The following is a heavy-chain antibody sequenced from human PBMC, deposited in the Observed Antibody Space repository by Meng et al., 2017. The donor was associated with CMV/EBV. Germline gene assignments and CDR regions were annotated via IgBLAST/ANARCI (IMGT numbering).Heavy chain of an antibody. CDR1: GYTFTSYY. Sequence: ASVKVSCKASGYTFTSYYMHWVRQAPGQGLEWMGIINPSGGSTSYAQKFQGRVTMTRDTSTSTAYMELRSLRSDDTAVYYCARDHGHYYYGMDVWGQGTTVTVSS. J-gene: IGHJ6*02. CDR3: ARDHGHYYYGMDV. CDR2: INPSGGST. V-gene: IGHV1-46*01.